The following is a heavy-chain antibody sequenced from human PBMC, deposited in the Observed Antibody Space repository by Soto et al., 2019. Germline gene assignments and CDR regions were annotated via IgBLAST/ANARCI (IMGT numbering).Heavy chain of an antibody. Sequence: SETLSLTCAVSGGSISSGDYYWSWIRQPPGKGLEWIGYIYYSGSTYYNPSLKSRVTISVDTSKNQFSLKLSSVTAADTAVYYCARGRTYYDILTGPYYFDYWGQGTLVTVSS. J-gene: IGHJ4*02. CDR3: ARGRTYYDILTGPYYFDY. V-gene: IGHV4-30-4*01. CDR1: GGSISSGDYY. D-gene: IGHD3-9*01. CDR2: IYYSGST.